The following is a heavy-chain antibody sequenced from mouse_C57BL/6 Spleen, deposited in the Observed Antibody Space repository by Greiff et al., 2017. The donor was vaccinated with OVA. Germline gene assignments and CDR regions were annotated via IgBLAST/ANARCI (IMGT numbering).Heavy chain of an antibody. CDR1: GYTFTEYT. D-gene: IGHD2-2*01. CDR3: ARHEERLWLRYFDV. CDR2: FYPGSGSI. J-gene: IGHJ1*03. V-gene: IGHV1-62-2*01. Sequence: VQLQEPGAELVKPGASVKLSCKASGYTFTEYTIHWVKQRSGQGLEWIGWFYPGSGSIKYNEKFKDKATLPVAKSSSTVYMELSRLTSEDSAVYFGARHEERLWLRYFDVWGTGTTVTVSS.